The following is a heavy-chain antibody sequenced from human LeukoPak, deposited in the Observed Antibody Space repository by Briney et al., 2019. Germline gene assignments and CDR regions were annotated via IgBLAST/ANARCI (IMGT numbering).Heavy chain of an antibody. Sequence: GGSLRLSCAASGFTFNNYWMHWVRQTPGKGLVWVSGINSDGSSATYADSVKGRFTISRDNAKNTLYLEMNSLRAEDMAVYYCAIGVVITTAFDNWGQGTLVTVSS. CDR2: INSDGSSA. CDR1: GFTFNNYW. J-gene: IGHJ4*02. CDR3: AIGVVITTAFDN. V-gene: IGHV3-74*01. D-gene: IGHD3-22*01.